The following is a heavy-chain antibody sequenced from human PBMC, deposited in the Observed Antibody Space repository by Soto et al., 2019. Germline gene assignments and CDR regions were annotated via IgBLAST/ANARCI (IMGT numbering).Heavy chain of an antibody. Sequence: SGPTLVNPTQTLTLTCTFSWFSLSTSGMCVSWIRQPPGEALEWLALIDWDDDKYYSTSLNTRRTISKDTAKNQLVLTMTNMDPVDAATYYCARSGYSSSSDPYYYYGMDVWGQGTTVTVSS. J-gene: IGHJ6*02. V-gene: IGHV2-70*01. D-gene: IGHD6-13*01. CDR3: ARSGYSSSSDPYYYYGMDV. CDR1: WFSLSTSGMC. CDR2: IDWDDDK.